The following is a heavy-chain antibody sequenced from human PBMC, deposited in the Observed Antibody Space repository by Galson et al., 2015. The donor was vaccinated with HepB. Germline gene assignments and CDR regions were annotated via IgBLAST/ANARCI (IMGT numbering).Heavy chain of an antibody. CDR1: GYIFTLYG. CDR3: ARGGYGSGSYILWY. Sequence: SVKVSCKASGYIFTLYGIRWVRQAPGQSLEWMGWINAVNGNTKYPQKLLGRVTITRDTFATTAYMELSSLRSEDTAVYYCARGGYGSGSYILWYWGQGTLVTVSS. V-gene: IGHV1-3*01. D-gene: IGHD3-10*01. J-gene: IGHJ4*02. CDR2: INAVNGNT.